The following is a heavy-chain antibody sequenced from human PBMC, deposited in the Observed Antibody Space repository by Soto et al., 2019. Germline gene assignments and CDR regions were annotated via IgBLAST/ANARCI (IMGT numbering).Heavy chain of an antibody. CDR2: INHSGST. CDR3: ARGHGPPNYYGSGSYYHYYYYYYMDV. Sequence: SETLSLTCAVYGGSFSGYYWSWIRQPPGKGLEWIGEINHSGSTNYNPSLKSRVTISVDTSKNQFSLKLSSVTAADTAVYYCARGHGPPNYYGSGSYYHYYYYYYMDVWGKGTTVTVSS. V-gene: IGHV4-34*01. D-gene: IGHD3-10*01. J-gene: IGHJ6*03. CDR1: GGSFSGYY.